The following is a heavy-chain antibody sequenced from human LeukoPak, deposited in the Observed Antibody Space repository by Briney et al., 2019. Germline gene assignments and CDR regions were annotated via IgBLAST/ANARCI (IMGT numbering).Heavy chain of an antibody. V-gene: IGHV4-39*01. CDR1: GGSISSNTNYY. CDR2: IYYSGTT. Sequence: AETLSLTCTVSGGSISSNTNYYWAWIRQPPGRGLEWIGSIYYSGTTYYNPSLKSRVTISVDTSKNQFSLKLSSVTAADTAVYYCAKTLQRRRDDAFDIWGQGTMVTVSS. D-gene: IGHD2-21*02. CDR3: AKTLQRRRDDAFDI. J-gene: IGHJ3*02.